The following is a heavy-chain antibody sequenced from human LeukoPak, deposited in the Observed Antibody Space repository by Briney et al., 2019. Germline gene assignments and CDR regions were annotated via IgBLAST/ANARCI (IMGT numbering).Heavy chain of an antibody. CDR3: AKERRYYDILTGYYRTIGYDY. J-gene: IGHJ4*02. D-gene: IGHD3-9*01. V-gene: IGHV3-30*18. CDR1: GFTFSSYG. CDR2: ISYDGSNK. Sequence: GRSLRLSCAASGFTFSSYGMHWVRQAPGKGLEWVAVISYDGSNKYYADSVKGRFTISRDNSKNTLYLQMNSLRAEDTAVYYCAKERRYYDILTGYYRTIGYDYWGQGTLVTVSS.